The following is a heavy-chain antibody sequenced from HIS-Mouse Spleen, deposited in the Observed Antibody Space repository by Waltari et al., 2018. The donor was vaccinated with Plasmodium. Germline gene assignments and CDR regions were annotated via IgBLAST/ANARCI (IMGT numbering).Heavy chain of an antibody. D-gene: IGHD3-10*01. V-gene: IGHV4-34*01. J-gene: IGHJ4*02. Sequence: QVQLQQWGAGLLKPSETLSLTCAVYGGSFSGDYWSWIRQPPGKGLEWIGEINHSGSTNYNPSLKSRVTISVDTSKNQFSLKLSSVTAADTAVYYCASSGSGSYYYWGQGTLVTVSS. CDR3: ASSGSGSYYY. CDR1: GGSFSGDY. CDR2: INHSGST.